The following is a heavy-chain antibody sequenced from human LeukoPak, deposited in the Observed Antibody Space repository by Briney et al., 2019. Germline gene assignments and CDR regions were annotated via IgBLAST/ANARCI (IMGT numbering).Heavy chain of an antibody. V-gene: IGHV1-18*01. CDR2: ISAYNGNT. CDR1: GYTFTSYG. Sequence: ASVKVSCKASGYTFTSYGISWVRQAPGQGLEWMGWISAYNGNTNYAQKLQGRVTMTTDTSTSTAYMELRSLRSDDTAVYYCARAPAPKTGLRLNWFDTWGQGTLVTVSS. D-gene: IGHD4-17*01. CDR3: ARAPAPKTGLRLNWFDT. J-gene: IGHJ5*02.